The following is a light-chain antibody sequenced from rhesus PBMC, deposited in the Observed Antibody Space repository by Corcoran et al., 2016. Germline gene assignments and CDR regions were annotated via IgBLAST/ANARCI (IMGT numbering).Light chain of an antibody. J-gene: IGKJ4*01. Sequence: DIQMTQSPSSLSASVGDTVTITCRASQGISSYVNWFQQKQGKAPKLLLYDASRLGSWVPPRFSGSGPGTDFTLTLRSLPPEDFATYYCLQDNRFPLTFSRGTKVEIK. CDR2: DAS. CDR1: QGISSY. V-gene: IGKV1-28*02. CDR3: LQDNRFPLT.